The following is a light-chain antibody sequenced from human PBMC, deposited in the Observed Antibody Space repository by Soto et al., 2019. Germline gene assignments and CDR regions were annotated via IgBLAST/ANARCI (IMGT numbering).Light chain of an antibody. CDR2: DAS. J-gene: IGKJ1*01. CDR1: QGIRND. Sequence: IQMTQSPSSLSASVGDRVTITCRASQGIRNDLGWYQQKPGKAPKLLIYDASTLKSGVPSRFSGSGSGTEFTLTISSLQPDDFATYYCQQYNSYSTFGQGTKVDIK. CDR3: QQYNSYST. V-gene: IGKV1-17*01.